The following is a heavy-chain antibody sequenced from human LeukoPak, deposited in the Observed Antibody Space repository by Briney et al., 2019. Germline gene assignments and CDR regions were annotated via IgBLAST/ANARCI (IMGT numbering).Heavy chain of an antibody. CDR2: IYYSGST. CDR1: GGSISSYY. D-gene: IGHD2-2*01. V-gene: IGHV4-59*01. Sequence: PSETPSLTCTVSGGSISSYYWSWIRQPPGKGLEWIGYIYYSGSTNYNPSLKSRVTISVDTSKNQFSLKLSSVTAADTAVYYCARVVPAASTCYGMDVWGQGTTVTVSS. J-gene: IGHJ6*02. CDR3: ARVVPAASTCYGMDV.